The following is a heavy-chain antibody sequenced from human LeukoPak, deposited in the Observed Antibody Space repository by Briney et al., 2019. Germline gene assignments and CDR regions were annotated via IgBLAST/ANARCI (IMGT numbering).Heavy chain of an antibody. CDR3: VRGPPIHYHDGSGYYYFDY. J-gene: IGHJ4*02. CDR1: GGSFSDHY. V-gene: IGHV4-34*01. Sequence: PSETLSLTCAVYGGSFSDHYWSWIRQPPGKGLEWIGEINHSGSTNYNPSLKSRITISVDTTKNQFSLKLSSVTAADTAVYYCVRGPPIHYHDGSGYYYFDYWGQGTLVTVSS. D-gene: IGHD3-22*01. CDR2: INHSGST.